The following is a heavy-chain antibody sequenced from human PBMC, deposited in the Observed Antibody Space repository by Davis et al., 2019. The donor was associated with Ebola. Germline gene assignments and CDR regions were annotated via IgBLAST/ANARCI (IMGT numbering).Heavy chain of an antibody. V-gene: IGHV4-34*01. CDR1: GGSFKSYY. J-gene: IGHJ4*02. CDR2: INHSGSS. D-gene: IGHD6-19*01. CDR3: AGGYSSGWYDY. Sequence: SETLSLTCAVYGGSFKSYYWNWIRQPPGKGLEWIGEINHSGSSKYNPSLKSRVTMSADTSKNQVSLKLSSVTAADTAVYYCAGGYSSGWYDYWGQGTLVTVSS.